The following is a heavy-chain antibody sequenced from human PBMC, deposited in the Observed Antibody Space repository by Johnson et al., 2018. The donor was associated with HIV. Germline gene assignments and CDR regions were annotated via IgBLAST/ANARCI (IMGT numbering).Heavy chain of an antibody. D-gene: IGHD5-18*01. CDR2: ISYDGSSK. CDR1: GFTFSSYT. J-gene: IGHJ3*02. Sequence: QVQLVESGGGVVQPGRSLRLSCAASGFTFSSYTMHWVRHVPDKGLEWVALISYDGSSKYYADSVKGRFTISRDNSKNTLYLQMNSLRAEDTAVYYCAREGYRYGYDAFDIGGQGTMVTVSS. V-gene: IGHV3-30-3*01. CDR3: AREGYRYGYDAFDI.